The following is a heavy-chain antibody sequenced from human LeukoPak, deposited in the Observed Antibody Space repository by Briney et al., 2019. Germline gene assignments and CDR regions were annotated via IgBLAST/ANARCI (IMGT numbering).Heavy chain of an antibody. CDR1: GVSVGGAGYY. D-gene: IGHD3-16*02. CDR2: VYYSGNS. CDR3: ARSQSQSGSYRYYFAY. J-gene: IGHJ4*02. Sequence: SETLSLTCSVSGVSVGGAGYYWTWIRQPPGKGLEWIGYVYYSGNSNYNPILKSRVTMSLDPSNNQSSLKLSSVTAADTAVYYCARSQSQSGSYRYYFAYWGQGTLVAVSS. V-gene: IGHV4-61*08.